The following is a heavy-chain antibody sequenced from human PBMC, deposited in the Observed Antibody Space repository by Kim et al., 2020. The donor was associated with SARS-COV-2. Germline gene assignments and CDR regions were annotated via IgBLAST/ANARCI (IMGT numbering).Heavy chain of an antibody. Sequence: SETLSLTCAVYGGSFSSYYWSWIRQPPGKGLEWIGEINHSGSTNYNPSLKSRVTISVDTSKNQFSLKLSSVTAADTAVYYCARLRPNYYGSGSFFQKTWFDPWGQGTLVTVSS. V-gene: IGHV4-34*01. CDR3: ARLRPNYYGSGSFFQKTWFDP. J-gene: IGHJ5*02. D-gene: IGHD3-10*01. CDR1: GGSFSSYY. CDR2: INHSGST.